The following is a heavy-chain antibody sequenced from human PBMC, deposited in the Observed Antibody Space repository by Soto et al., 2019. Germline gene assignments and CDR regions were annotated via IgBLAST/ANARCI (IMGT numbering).Heavy chain of an antibody. D-gene: IGHD6-13*01. CDR2: FDPEDGET. Sequence: GASVKVSCKVSGYTLTELSMHWVRQAPGKWLEWMGGFDPEDGETIYAQKFPGRVTMTEDTSTDTAYMELSSLRSEDTAVYYCATLPPPPGIALNWGQGTLVTVSS. CDR1: GYTLTELS. V-gene: IGHV1-24*01. CDR3: ATLPPPPGIALN. J-gene: IGHJ4*02.